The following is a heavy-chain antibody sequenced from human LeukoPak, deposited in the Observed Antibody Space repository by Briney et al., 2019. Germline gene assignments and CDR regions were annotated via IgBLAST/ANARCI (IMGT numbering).Heavy chain of an antibody. D-gene: IGHD5-24*01. CDR2: INTDGRTT. J-gene: IGHJ4*02. CDR3: ARGGLEPVDY. V-gene: IGHV3-74*01. CDR1: GFTFTSYS. Sequence: GGSLRLSCAASGFTFTSYSMNWVRQAPGMGLVWVSRINTDGRTTSYADSVKGRFTISRDNAKNILYLEVNSLRTDDTAVYYCARGGLEPVDYWGQGTLVTVSS.